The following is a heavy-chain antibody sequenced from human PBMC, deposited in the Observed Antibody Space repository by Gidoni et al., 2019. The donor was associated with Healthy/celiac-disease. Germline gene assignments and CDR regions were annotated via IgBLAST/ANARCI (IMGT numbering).Heavy chain of an antibody. CDR3: AKDGTGFSGSYLSGYFDY. CDR2: ISWNSGSI. D-gene: IGHD1-26*01. CDR1: GFTFDDYA. Sequence: EVQLVESGGGLLQPGRSLRLSCAASGFTFDDYAMHWVRQAPGKGLEWVSGISWNSGSIGYADSVKGRFTIARDNAKNSLYLQMNSLRAEDTALYYCAKDGTGFSGSYLSGYFDYWGQGTLVTVSS. V-gene: IGHV3-9*01. J-gene: IGHJ4*02.